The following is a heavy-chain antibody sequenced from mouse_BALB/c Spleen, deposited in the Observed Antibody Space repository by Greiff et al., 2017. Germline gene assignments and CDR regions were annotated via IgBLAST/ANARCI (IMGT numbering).Heavy chain of an antibody. CDR2: ISDGGSYT. Sequence: EVQVVESGGGLVKPGGSLKLSCAASGFTFSDYYMYWVRQTPEKRLEWVATISDGGSYTYYPDSVKGRFTISRDNAKNNLYLQMSSLKSEDTAMYYCARDRDDYGWFAYWGQGTLVTVSA. D-gene: IGHD2-4*01. V-gene: IGHV5-4*02. CDR3: ARDRDDYGWFAY. J-gene: IGHJ3*01. CDR1: GFTFSDYY.